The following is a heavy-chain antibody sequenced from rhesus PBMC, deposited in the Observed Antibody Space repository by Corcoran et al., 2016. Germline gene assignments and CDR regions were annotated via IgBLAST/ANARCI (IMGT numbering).Heavy chain of an antibody. Sequence: QVQLQESGPGLVKPSATLSLTCAVSGYSISSVYYWGWIRQPPGKGLEYIGYISGSSGSTYYNPSLKSRVTISKDTSKNQFSLKVSSVTAADTAVYYCARPGGGNHLDFWGQGVLVTVSS. CDR1: GYSISSVYY. D-gene: IGHD3-34*01. CDR2: ISGSSGST. CDR3: ARPGGGNHLDF. J-gene: IGHJ4*01. V-gene: IGHV4-99*01.